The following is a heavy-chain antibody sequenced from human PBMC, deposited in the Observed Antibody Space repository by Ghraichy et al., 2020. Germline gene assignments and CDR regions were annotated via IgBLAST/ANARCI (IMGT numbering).Heavy chain of an antibody. J-gene: IGHJ4*02. CDR1: GGSISSSSYY. D-gene: IGHD3-3*01. V-gene: IGHV4-39*01. CDR3: ARLQEYYDIWSGYQFDY. Sequence: SETLSLTCTVSGGSISSSSYYWGWIRQPPGKGLEWIGSIYYSGSTDYNPSLKSRVTISVDTTKNQFSLKLSSVTAAETAVYYCARLQEYYDIWSGYQFDYWGQGTLVIVSS. CDR2: IYYSGST.